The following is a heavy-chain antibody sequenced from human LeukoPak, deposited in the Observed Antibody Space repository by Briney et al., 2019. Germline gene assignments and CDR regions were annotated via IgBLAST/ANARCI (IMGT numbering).Heavy chain of an antibody. Sequence: SQTLSLTCTVSGGSISSYYWSWIRQPPGKGLEWFGYIYYSGSTNYKSPLKSRVTMSGDTSKNQFSLELRSVTAADTAVYYCARHAESGYDRFDLWGQGTLVTVSS. J-gene: IGHJ5*02. D-gene: IGHD5-12*01. CDR3: ARHAESGYDRFDL. CDR2: IYYSGST. V-gene: IGHV4-59*08. CDR1: GGSISSYY.